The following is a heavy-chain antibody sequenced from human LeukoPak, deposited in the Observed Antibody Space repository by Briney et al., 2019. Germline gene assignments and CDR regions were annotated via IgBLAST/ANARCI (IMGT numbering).Heavy chain of an antibody. D-gene: IGHD6-13*01. CDR3: ARSWGIAAAGHNWFDP. V-gene: IGHV4-39*01. J-gene: IGHJ5*02. CDR2: IYYSGST. CDR1: GFTVSSNY. Sequence: GSLRLSCAASGFTVSSNYMSWTRQPPGKGLEWIGSIYYSGSTYYNPSLKSRVTISVDTSKNQFSLKLSSVTAADTAVYYCARSWGIAAAGHNWFDPWGQGTLVTVSS.